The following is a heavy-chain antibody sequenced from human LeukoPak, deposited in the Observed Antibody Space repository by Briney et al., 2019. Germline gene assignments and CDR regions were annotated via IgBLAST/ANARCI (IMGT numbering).Heavy chain of an antibody. CDR3: ARDRCSSTSCHFKVRGVILFDY. J-gene: IGHJ4*02. Sequence: SQTLSLTCTVSGGSISSGGYYWSWIRQHPGKGLEWIGYIYYSGSTYYNPPLKSRVTISVDTSKNQFSLKLSSVTAADTAVYYCARDRCSSTSCHFKVRGVILFDYWGQGTLVTVSS. CDR1: GGSISSGGYY. CDR2: IYYSGST. V-gene: IGHV4-31*03. D-gene: IGHD2-2*01.